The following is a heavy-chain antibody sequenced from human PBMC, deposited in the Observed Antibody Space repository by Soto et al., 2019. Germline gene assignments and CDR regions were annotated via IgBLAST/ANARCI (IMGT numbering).Heavy chain of an antibody. Sequence: PGGSLSLSCAASGFTFSSYSMNWVRQAPGKGLEWVSSISSSSSYIYYADSVKGRFTISRDNAKNSLYLQMNSLRAEDTAVYYCARDDNKYYDILTGYSHYDAFDIWGQGTMVTVS. D-gene: IGHD3-9*01. J-gene: IGHJ3*02. CDR1: GFTFSSYS. V-gene: IGHV3-21*01. CDR2: ISSSSSYI. CDR3: ARDDNKYYDILTGYSHYDAFDI.